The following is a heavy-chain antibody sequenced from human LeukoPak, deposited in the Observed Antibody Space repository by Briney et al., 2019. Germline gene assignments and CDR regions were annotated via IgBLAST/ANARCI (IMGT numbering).Heavy chain of an antibody. CDR1: GGTFISYA. CDR2: IIPIFGTA. Sequence: SVKVPCKASGGTFISYAISWVRQAPGQGLEWMGGIIPIFGTANYAQKFQGRVTITTDESTSTAYMELSSLRSEDTAVYYCARVGCSSTSCLGAFDIWGQGTMVTVSS. D-gene: IGHD2-2*01. CDR3: ARVGCSSTSCLGAFDI. V-gene: IGHV1-69*05. J-gene: IGHJ3*02.